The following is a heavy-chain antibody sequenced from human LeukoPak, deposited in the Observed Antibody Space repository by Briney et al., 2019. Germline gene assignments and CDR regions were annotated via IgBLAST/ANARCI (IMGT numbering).Heavy chain of an antibody. V-gene: IGHV5-51*01. CDR1: GYSFTSYW. Sequence: GESLEISCKGSGYSFTSYWIGWVRQMPGKGLEWMGIIYPGDSDTRYSPSFQGQVTISADKSISTAYLQWSSLKASDTAMYYCARTRIAAAAWFDPWGQGTLVTVSS. J-gene: IGHJ5*02. CDR3: ARTRIAAAAWFDP. D-gene: IGHD6-13*01. CDR2: IYPGDSDT.